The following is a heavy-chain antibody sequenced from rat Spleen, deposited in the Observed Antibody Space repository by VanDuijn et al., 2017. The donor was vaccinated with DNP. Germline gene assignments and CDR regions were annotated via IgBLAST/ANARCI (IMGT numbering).Heavy chain of an antibody. CDR1: GFTFSSFP. V-gene: IGHV5S13*01. CDR2: INTDGGNT. D-gene: IGHD1-11*01. Sequence: EVQLVESGGGLVQPGRSLKLSCAASGFTFSSFPMAWVRQAPGKGLEWVAAINTDGGNTYYPDSVKGRFTIPRDNGKDIQYLQMDSLRSEDTATYYCARHRDYGFLYYWYFDFWGPGTMVTVSS. CDR3: ARHRDYGFLYYWYFDF. J-gene: IGHJ1*01.